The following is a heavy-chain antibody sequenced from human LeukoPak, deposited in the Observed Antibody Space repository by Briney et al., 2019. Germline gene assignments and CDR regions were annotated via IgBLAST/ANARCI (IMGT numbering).Heavy chain of an antibody. D-gene: IGHD2-15*01. CDR1: GFTFSSYS. CDR3: ARDLRYCSGGSCYGGSDY. V-gene: IGHV3-21*01. J-gene: IGHJ4*02. CDR2: ISSSSSYI. Sequence: GGSLRLSCAASGFTFSSYSMNWVRQAPGKGLEWVSSISSSSSYIYYADSVKGRFTISRDNAKNSLYLQMNSLRAEDTAVYYCARDLRYCSGGSCYGGSDYWGRGTLVTVSS.